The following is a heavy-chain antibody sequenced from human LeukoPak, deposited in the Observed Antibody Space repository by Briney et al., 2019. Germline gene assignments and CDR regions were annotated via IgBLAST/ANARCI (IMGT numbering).Heavy chain of an antibody. D-gene: IGHD7-27*01. J-gene: IGHJ4*02. CDR2: IYHSGST. CDR1: GGSISSGGYS. CDR3: ASGDRGYFDY. V-gene: IGHV4-30-2*01. Sequence: SQTLSLTCAVSGGSISSGGYSWSWIRQPPGKGLEWIGYIYHSGSTYYNPSLKSRVTISVDRSKNQFSLKLCSVTAADTAVYYCASGDRGYFDYWGQGTLVTVSS.